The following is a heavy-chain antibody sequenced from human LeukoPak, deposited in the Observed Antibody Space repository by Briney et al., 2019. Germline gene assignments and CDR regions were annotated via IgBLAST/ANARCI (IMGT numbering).Heavy chain of an antibody. CDR1: GFTFSSYW. D-gene: IGHD7-27*01. Sequence: GGSLRLSCAASGFTFSSYWMSWVRQAPGKGLEWVANIKQDGSEKYYVDSVKGRFTISRDNAKNSLYLHMNSLRAEDTAVYYCVSRAGSPWGPFDDWGQGTLVTVSS. CDR3: VSRAGSPWGPFDD. J-gene: IGHJ4*02. CDR2: IKQDGSEK. V-gene: IGHV3-7*03.